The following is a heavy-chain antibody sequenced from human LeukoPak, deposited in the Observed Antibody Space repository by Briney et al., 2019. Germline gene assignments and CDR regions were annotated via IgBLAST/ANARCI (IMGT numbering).Heavy chain of an antibody. V-gene: IGHV3-21*01. CDR2: INNVASHI. J-gene: IGHJ4*02. CDR3: ARQNAYYDILTGYYSDY. CDR1: GFTFSDSA. D-gene: IGHD3-9*01. Sequence: GGSLRLSCAASGFTFSDSAMNWVRQAPGKGLEWVSSINNVASHIYYADSVKGRFTISRDNAKNSLYLQMNSLRAEDTAVYYCARQNAYYDILTGYYSDYWGQGTLVTVSS.